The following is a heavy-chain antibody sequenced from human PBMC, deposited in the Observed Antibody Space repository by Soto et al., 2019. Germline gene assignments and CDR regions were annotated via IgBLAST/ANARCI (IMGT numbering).Heavy chain of an antibody. J-gene: IGHJ5*02. D-gene: IGHD2-8*01. CDR3: AKDRRLYLTGWFDP. Sequence: GGSLRLSCAASGLTFSSYSVSWVRQAPGKGLEWVSAISGSGGSTYYADSVKGRFTISRDNSKNTLYLQMNSLRAEDTAVYYCAKDRRLYLTGWFDPWGQGTLVTVSS. CDR2: ISGSGGST. CDR1: GLTFSSYS. V-gene: IGHV3-23*01.